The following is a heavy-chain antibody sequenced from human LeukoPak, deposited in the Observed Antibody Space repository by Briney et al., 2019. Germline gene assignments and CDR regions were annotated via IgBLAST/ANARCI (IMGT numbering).Heavy chain of an antibody. V-gene: IGHV3-7*03. D-gene: IGHD1-1*01. CDR1: GFSFTNYA. CDR2: IKQDGSEK. CDR3: VRALGTGSY. Sequence: KPGGSLRLSCTGSGFSFTNYAMHWVRQAPGKGLEWVANIKQDGSEKYYVDSVKGRFTISRDNAKNSLYLQMNSLRVEDTAVYYCVRALGTGSYWGQGTLVTVSP. J-gene: IGHJ4*02.